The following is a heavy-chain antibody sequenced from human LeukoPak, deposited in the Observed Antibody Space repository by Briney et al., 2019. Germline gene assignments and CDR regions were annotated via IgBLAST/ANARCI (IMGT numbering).Heavy chain of an antibody. CDR3: ARRTTGYCYMDV. CDR2: IHTSGST. Sequence: RPSETLSLTCTVSGGSISSYYWSWIRQPAGKGLEWIGRIHTSGSTNYNPSLKSRVTISVDKSKNQFSLKLSSVTAADTAVYYCARRTTGYCYMDVWGQGALVTVSS. V-gene: IGHV4-4*07. J-gene: IGHJ4*02. D-gene: IGHD5-18*01. CDR1: GGSISSYY.